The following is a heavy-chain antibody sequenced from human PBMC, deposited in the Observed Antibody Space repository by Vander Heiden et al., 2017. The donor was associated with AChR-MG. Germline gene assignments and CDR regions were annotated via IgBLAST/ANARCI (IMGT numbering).Heavy chain of an antibody. J-gene: IGHJ6*02. V-gene: IGHV1-69*04. Sequence: QVQLVQSGAEVKKPGSSVKVSCKASGGTFSSYATSWVRQAPGQGLEWMGRIIPILGIANYAQKFQGRVTITADKSTSTAYMELSSLRSEDTAVYYCARDLYDFWSGYYYYYGMDVWGQGTTVTVSS. D-gene: IGHD3-3*01. CDR2: IIPILGIA. CDR1: GGTFSSYA. CDR3: ARDLYDFWSGYYYYYGMDV.